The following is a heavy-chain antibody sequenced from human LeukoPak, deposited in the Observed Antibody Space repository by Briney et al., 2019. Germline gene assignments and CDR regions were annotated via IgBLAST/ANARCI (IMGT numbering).Heavy chain of an antibody. CDR3: ARSWDTSSYAYLDP. Sequence: PGGSLRLSCAASGFTFSSYAMHWVRQAPGKGLEWVAVISYDGSNKYYADSVKGRFTISRDNSKNTLYMQMNSLSGEDTAVYYCARSWDTSSYAYLDPWDRGPLVTVSS. V-gene: IGHV3-30-3*01. D-gene: IGHD2-2*01. J-gene: IGHJ5*02. CDR1: GFTFSSYA. CDR2: ISYDGSNK.